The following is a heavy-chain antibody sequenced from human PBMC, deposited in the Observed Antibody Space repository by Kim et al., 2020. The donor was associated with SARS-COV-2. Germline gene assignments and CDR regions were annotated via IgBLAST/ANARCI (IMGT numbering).Heavy chain of an antibody. CDR3: AKDPTLWFGESLPFDY. Sequence: SVKGRFTISRDNSKNTLYLQMNSLRAEDTAVYYCAKDPTLWFGESLPFDYWGQGTLVTVSS. V-gene: IGHV3-23*01. J-gene: IGHJ4*02. D-gene: IGHD3-10*01.